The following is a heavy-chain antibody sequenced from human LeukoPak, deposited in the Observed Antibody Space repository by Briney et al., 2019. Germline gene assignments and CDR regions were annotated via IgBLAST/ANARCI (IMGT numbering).Heavy chain of an antibody. D-gene: IGHD2-15*01. CDR2: IYYSGST. CDR3: ARGRGCSGGSCPWYYYYMDV. J-gene: IGHJ6*03. V-gene: IGHV4-59*01. CDR1: GGSISSYY. Sequence: SETLSLTCTVSGGSISSYYWSWIRQPPGKGLEWIGYIYYSGSTNYNPSLKSRVTISVDTSKNQFSLKLSSVTVADTAVYYCARGRGCSGGSCPWYYYYMDVWGKGTTVTVSS.